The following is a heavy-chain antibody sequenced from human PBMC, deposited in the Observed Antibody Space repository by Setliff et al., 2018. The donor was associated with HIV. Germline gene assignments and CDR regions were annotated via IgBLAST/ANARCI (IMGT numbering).Heavy chain of an antibody. CDR3: ARHNEITYGGLLHDFCYYGMDV. Sequence: PSETLSLSCSVSGGSLGSHYWSWVRQPPGQGLEWIGSIDYSGTANYNHSLKSRVTISLESAKNEISLKVAVVTAADTAVYYCARHNEITYGGLLHDFCYYGMDVWGKGTPVTVSS. D-gene: IGHD3-16*01. J-gene: IGHJ6*04. CDR2: IDYSGTA. V-gene: IGHV4-59*11. CDR1: GGSLGSHY.